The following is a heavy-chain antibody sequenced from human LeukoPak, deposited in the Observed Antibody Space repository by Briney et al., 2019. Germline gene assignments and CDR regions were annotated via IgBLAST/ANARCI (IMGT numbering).Heavy chain of an antibody. Sequence: ASVKVSCKASGYTFTSYDINWVRQATGQGLEWMGWMNPNSGNTGYAQKFQGRVTMTRNTSISTAYMELSSLRSQDTAVYHCARGFTRNAFDIWGQGTMVTVSS. CDR3: ARGFTRNAFDI. J-gene: IGHJ3*02. CDR1: GYTFTSYD. CDR2: MNPNSGNT. V-gene: IGHV1-8*01.